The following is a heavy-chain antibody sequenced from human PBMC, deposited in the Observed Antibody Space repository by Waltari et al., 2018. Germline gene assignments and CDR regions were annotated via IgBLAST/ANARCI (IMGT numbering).Heavy chain of an antibody. V-gene: IGHV4-61*02. CDR3: AREGASGSYLFDY. CDR1: GGSISSGSYY. CDR2: IYTSGSI. D-gene: IGHD1-26*01. J-gene: IGHJ4*02. Sequence: QVQLQESGPGLVTPSQTLSLTCTVSGGSISSGSYYWSWIRQPAGKGLEWIGRIYTSGSINYNPSLKSRVTISVDTSKNQFSLKLSSVTAADTAVYYCAREGASGSYLFDYWGQGTLVTVSS.